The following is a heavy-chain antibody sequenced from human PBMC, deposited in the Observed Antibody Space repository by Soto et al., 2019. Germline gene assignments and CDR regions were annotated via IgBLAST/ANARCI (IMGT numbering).Heavy chain of an antibody. CDR3: ARDRSTTYYYYYGMDV. Sequence: PWETLSLTCTVSGGSISSYYWSWIRQPAGKGLEWIGRIYTSGSTNYNPSLKSRVTMSVDTSKNQFSLKLSSVTAADTAVYYCARDRSTTYYYYYGMDVWGQGTTVTVSS. CDR2: IYTSGST. J-gene: IGHJ6*02. V-gene: IGHV4-4*07. CDR1: GGSISSYY.